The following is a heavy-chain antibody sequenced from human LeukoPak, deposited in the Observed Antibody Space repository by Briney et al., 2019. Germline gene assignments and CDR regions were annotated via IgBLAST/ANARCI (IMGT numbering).Heavy chain of an antibody. Sequence: GGSRRLSCAASGFTFGSYEMNWVRQAPVKGLEWVSYISRSGSTRYYADSVKGRFTISRDNAKNSLYLQMNSLRAEDTAVYFCARSGYSYGQPFDYWGLGALVTVSS. D-gene: IGHD5-18*01. CDR3: ARSGYSYGQPFDY. CDR1: GFTFGSYE. J-gene: IGHJ4*02. CDR2: ISRSGSTR. V-gene: IGHV3-48*03.